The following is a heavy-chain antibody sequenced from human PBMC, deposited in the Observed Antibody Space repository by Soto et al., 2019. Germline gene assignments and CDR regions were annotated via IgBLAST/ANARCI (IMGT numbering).Heavy chain of an antibody. J-gene: IGHJ4*02. V-gene: IGHV3-11*01. CDR2: ISSSGSTI. CDR3: ARDSYPKRNDHGIDY. Sequence: GGSLRLSCAASGFTFSDYYMSWIRQAPGKGLEWVSYISSSGSTIYYADSVKGRFTISRDNAKNSLYLQMNSLRAEDTAVYYCARDSYPKRNDHGIDYWGQGTLVTVSS. CDR1: GFTFSDYY.